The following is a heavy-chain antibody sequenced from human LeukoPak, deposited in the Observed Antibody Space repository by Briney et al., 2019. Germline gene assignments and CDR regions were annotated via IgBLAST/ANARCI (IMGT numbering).Heavy chain of an antibody. CDR2: IYYSGST. Sequence: PSETLSLTCTVSGGSISSHYWSWIRQPPGKGLEWIGYIYYSGSTNYNPSLKSRVTISVGTSKNQFSLKLSSVTAADTAVYYCARGKDYYDSSGYSNWFDPWGQGTLVTVSS. V-gene: IGHV4-59*11. J-gene: IGHJ5*02. CDR1: GGSISSHY. CDR3: ARGKDYYDSSGYSNWFDP. D-gene: IGHD3-22*01.